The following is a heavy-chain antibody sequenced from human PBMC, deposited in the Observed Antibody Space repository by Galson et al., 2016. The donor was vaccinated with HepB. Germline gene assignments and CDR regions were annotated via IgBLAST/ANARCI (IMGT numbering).Heavy chain of an antibody. D-gene: IGHD2-8*01. J-gene: IGHJ4*02. CDR2: IKEDGTVE. V-gene: IGHV3-7*01. CDR1: GFTFKTYW. CDR3: ARDVYTTARAY. Sequence: SLRLSCAASGFTFKTYWMSWIRQAPGKGQERGANIKEDGTVENYVDSVKGRFTISRDNAKSSFYLQMNNLRAEDTGVYYCARDVYTTARAYWGQGTLVTVSS.